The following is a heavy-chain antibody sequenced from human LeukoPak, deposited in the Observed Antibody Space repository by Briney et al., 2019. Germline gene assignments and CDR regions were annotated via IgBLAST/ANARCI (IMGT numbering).Heavy chain of an antibody. CDR3: ARGPYSSGSSADY. D-gene: IGHD6-19*01. J-gene: IGHJ4*02. Sequence: PGRSLRLSCAASGFTFSSYDIHWVRQAPGKGLEWVAVIWHDGSNKNYADSVKGRFAISRDNSNNTLYLQMNSLRAEDTAVYYCARGPYSSGSSADYWGQGTLVTVSS. V-gene: IGHV3-33*01. CDR2: IWHDGSNK. CDR1: GFTFSSYD.